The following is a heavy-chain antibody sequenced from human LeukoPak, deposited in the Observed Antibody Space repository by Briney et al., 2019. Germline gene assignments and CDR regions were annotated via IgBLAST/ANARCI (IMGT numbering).Heavy chain of an antibody. J-gene: IGHJ5*02. Sequence: GGSLRLSCAASGFTFSSYWMSWVRQAPGKGLEWVANIKQDGSEKCYVDSVKGRFTISRDNAKNSLYLQMNSLRAEDTAVYYCARRLWFGQPWWFDPWGQGTLVTVSS. D-gene: IGHD3-10*01. CDR1: GFTFSSYW. V-gene: IGHV3-7*01. CDR2: IKQDGSEK. CDR3: ARRLWFGQPWWFDP.